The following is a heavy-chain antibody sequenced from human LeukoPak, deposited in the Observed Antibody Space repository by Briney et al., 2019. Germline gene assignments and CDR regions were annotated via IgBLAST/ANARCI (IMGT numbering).Heavy chain of an antibody. Sequence: GSLRLSCAASGFTFSDYYMSWIRQAPGKGLEWLSHISEGGDTIFYADSVKGRFTISRDNLKNSLYLHMNSLRADDTGIYYCARDEVDILTGEDYFYYMDVWGKGTSVTVSS. CDR1: GFTFSDYY. V-gene: IGHV3-11*04. J-gene: IGHJ6*03. D-gene: IGHD3-9*01. CDR2: ISEGGDTI. CDR3: ARDEVDILTGEDYFYYMDV.